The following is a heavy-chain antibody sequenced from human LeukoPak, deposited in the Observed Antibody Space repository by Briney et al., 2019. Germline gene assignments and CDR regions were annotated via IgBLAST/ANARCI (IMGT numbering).Heavy chain of an antibody. J-gene: IGHJ3*02. CDR3: AKGGSYGKDAFDI. CDR2: IWYDGSNK. D-gene: IGHD1-26*01. V-gene: IGHV3-30*02. Sequence: PGGSLRLSCAASGFTFSSYGMHWVRQAPGKGLEWVAVIWYDGSNKYYADPVKGRFTISRDNSKNTLYLQMNSLRAEDTAVYYCAKGGSYGKDAFDIWGQGTMVTVSS. CDR1: GFTFSSYG.